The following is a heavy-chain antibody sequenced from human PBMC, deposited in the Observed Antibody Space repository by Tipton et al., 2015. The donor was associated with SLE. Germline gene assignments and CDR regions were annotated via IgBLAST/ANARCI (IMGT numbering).Heavy chain of an antibody. D-gene: IGHD3-16*01. CDR3: ARFYAYSTWEGLDS. CDR1: GGSASTHF. CDR2: INYIGST. Sequence: TLSLTCSVSGGSASTHFWTWIRQPPGKGLEWIGNINYIGSTDYNPSLKSRVTISIDTSRNQFSLKLRSVTAADTAVYYCARFYAYSTWEGLDSWGQGILVSVSS. V-gene: IGHV4-59*02. J-gene: IGHJ4*02.